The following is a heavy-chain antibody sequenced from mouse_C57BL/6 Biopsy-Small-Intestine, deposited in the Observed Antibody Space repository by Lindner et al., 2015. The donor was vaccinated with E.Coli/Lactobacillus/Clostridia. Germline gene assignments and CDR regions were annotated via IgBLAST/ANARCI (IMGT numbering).Heavy chain of an antibody. V-gene: IGHV1-84*02. D-gene: IGHD1-2*01. CDR2: IIVDNGNT. CDR3: ARGGKGDGYPYFDY. CDR1: GYTFTSYA. J-gene: IGHJ2*01. Sequence: SVKVSCKASGYTFTSYAIHWVRQAPGQRLEWMGWIIVDNGNTKYSQQFQGTVTITRDTSASTAYMELSSLRSEDTAVYYCARGGKGDGYPYFDYWGRGTLVTVSS.